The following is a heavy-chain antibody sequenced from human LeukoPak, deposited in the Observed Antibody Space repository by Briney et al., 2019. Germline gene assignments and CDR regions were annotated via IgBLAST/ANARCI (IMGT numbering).Heavy chain of an antibody. CDR1: GFTFSSYA. CDR2: ITGTT. CDR3: AKAFREYGSSTYSSFDI. J-gene: IGHJ3*02. D-gene: IGHD6-13*01. V-gene: IGHV3-23*01. Sequence: GGSLRLSCAASGFTFSSYAMSWVRQAPGKGLQWVSTITGTTHYADSVRGRFTISRHNSKNILYLQMNSLSTEDTAIYYCAKAFREYGSSTYSSFDIWGQGTMVTVSS.